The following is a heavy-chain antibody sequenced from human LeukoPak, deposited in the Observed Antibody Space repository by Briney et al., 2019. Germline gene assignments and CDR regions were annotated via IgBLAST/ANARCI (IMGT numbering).Heavy chain of an antibody. CDR3: ARDGTTTVVNLDFDY. CDR1: GYTFTGYY. CDR2: INPSGGST. J-gene: IGHJ4*02. Sequence: ASVKVSCKASGYTFTGYYMHWVRQAPGQGLEWMGIINPSGGSTSYAQKFQGRVTMTRDTSTSTVYMELSSLRSEDTAVYYCARDGTTTVVNLDFDYWGQGTLVTVSS. D-gene: IGHD4-23*01. V-gene: IGHV1-46*01.